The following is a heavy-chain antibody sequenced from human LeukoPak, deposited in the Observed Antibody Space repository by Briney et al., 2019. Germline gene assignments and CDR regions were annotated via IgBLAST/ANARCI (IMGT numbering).Heavy chain of an antibody. V-gene: IGHV3-48*03. CDR2: ISSSGSTI. D-gene: IGHD6-13*01. J-gene: IGHJ4*02. CDR3: ARVEIAAAISDY. CDR1: GFTFSSYE. Sequence: PGGSLRLSCAASGFTFSSYEMNWVRQAPGKGLEWVSYISSSGSTIYYADSVKGRFTISRDNAKNSLYLQMNSLRAEDTAVYYCARVEIAAAISDYWGQGTLVTVSS.